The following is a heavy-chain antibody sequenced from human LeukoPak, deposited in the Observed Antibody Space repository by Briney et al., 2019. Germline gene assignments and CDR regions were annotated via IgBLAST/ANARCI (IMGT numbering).Heavy chain of an antibody. CDR1: GGSISSYY. V-gene: IGHV4-59*01. CDR3: ARVGGSLRFLEWLRGFDY. Sequence: SETLSLTCTVSGGSISSYYWSWIRQPPGKGLEWIGYIYYSGSTNYNPSLKSRVTISLDTSKYQFSLKLSSVTAADTAVYYCARVGGSLRFLEWLRGFDYWGQGTLVTVSS. J-gene: IGHJ4*02. CDR2: IYYSGST. D-gene: IGHD3-3*01.